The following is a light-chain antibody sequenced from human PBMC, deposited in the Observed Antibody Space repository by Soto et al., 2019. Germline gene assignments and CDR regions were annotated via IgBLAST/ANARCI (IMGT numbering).Light chain of an antibody. V-gene: IGLV1-40*01. CDR2: GNS. J-gene: IGLJ2*01. CDR3: QSYDCSRSGRVV. CDR1: SSNIGAGYD. Sequence: QSVLTQPPSVSGAPGQRVTISCTGSSSNIGAGYDVHWYQQLPGTAPKLLIYGNSNRPSGVPDLFSGSKSGTSASLAITGLQSEDEADYYGQSYDCSRSGRVVFGGGTKLTVL.